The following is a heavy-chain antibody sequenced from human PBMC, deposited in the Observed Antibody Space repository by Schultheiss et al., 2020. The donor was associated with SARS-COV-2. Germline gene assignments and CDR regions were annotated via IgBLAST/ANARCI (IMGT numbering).Heavy chain of an antibody. D-gene: IGHD3-3*01. CDR3: AKAGYDFWSGYYTSLSYYYYYGMDV. CDR2: ISYDGSNK. CDR1: GFTFSSYG. V-gene: IGHV3-33*03. Sequence: GGSLRLSCAASGFTFSSYGMHWVRQAPGKGLEWVAVISYDGSNKYYADSVEGRFTISRDNAKNSLYLQMNSLRAEDTAVYYCAKAGYDFWSGYYTSLSYYYYYGMDVWGQGTTVTVSS. J-gene: IGHJ6*02.